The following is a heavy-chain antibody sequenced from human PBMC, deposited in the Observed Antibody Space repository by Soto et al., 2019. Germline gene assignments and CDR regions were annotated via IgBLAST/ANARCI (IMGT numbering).Heavy chain of an antibody. CDR3: AGLRGYAGSPIDY. V-gene: IGHV4-59*01. J-gene: IGHJ4*02. D-gene: IGHD2-15*01. CDR1: GGSIISGY. CDR2: ISYSGNT. Sequence: SETLSLTCTVSGGSIISGYWSWIRQPPGKGLEWIGYISYSGNTNYNPSLKSRVTMSVDTPKNQFSLRLSSVTTADTAVYYCAGLRGYAGSPIDYWGQGTLVTVYS.